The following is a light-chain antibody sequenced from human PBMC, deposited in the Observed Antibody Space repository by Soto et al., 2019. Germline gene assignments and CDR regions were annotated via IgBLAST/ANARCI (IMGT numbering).Light chain of an antibody. CDR1: SSNIGNNY. V-gene: IGLV1-51*01. Sequence: QSVLTQPPSVSAAPGQKVTISCSGSSSNIGNNYVSWYQQLPGTAPKLLIYDNSKRPSGIPDRFSGSKSGTSATLGITGLQTGDEADYYCGTWHSSLSAGVYGGGTKLTVL. CDR2: DNS. CDR3: GTWHSSLSAGV. J-gene: IGLJ2*01.